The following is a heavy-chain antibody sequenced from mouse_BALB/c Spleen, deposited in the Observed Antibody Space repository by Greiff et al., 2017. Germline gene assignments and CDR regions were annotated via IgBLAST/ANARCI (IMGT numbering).Heavy chain of an antibody. CDR3: ASQEHCDDDYWLAY. CDR2: ISYDGSN. D-gene: IGHD2-4*01. J-gene: IGHJ3*01. CDR1: GYSITSGYY. V-gene: IGHV3-6*02. Sequence: VQLQQSGPGLVKPSQSLSLTCSVSGYSITSGYYWYWIRQFPGNKLEWRGYISYDGSNNYNPYLKNRISITRDTSKNQFYLKLNSVTTEDTATYYCASQEHCDDDYWLAYWGQGTLVTVSA.